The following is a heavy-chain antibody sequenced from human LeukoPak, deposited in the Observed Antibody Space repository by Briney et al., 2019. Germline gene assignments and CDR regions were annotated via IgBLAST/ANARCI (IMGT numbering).Heavy chain of an antibody. CDR2: IYYSGST. Sequence: SETLSLTCTVSGGSISSGSYYWGWIRQPPGKGLEWIGSIYYSGSTYYNPSLKSRVTISVDTSKNQFSLKLSSVTAADTAVYYCASGRVRYYYGSGSYYPFDYWGQGTLVTVSS. V-gene: IGHV4-39*01. CDR3: ASGRVRYYYGSGSYYPFDY. D-gene: IGHD3-10*01. J-gene: IGHJ4*02. CDR1: GGSISSGSYY.